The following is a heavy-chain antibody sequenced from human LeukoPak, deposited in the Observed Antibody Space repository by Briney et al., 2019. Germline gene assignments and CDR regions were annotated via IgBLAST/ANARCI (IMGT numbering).Heavy chain of an antibody. D-gene: IGHD5-12*01. CDR2: IYSGGST. V-gene: IGHV3-53*01. Sequence: GGSLRLSCAASGFTVSSNDMSWVRQAPGEGLEWVSVIYSGGSTYYADSVEGLFTISRDHSKIALYLQMNSLRAEDTAVYYCARDADPTITRGLTGFDYWGQGTLVTVSS. CDR3: ARDADPTITRGLTGFDY. J-gene: IGHJ4*02. CDR1: GFTVSSND.